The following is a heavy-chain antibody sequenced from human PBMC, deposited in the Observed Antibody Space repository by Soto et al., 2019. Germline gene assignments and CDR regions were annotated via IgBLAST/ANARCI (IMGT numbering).Heavy chain of an antibody. V-gene: IGHV4-59*02. CDR1: GGSVTSYY. CDR2: IYYSGTT. J-gene: IGHJ5*02. D-gene: IGHD6-13*01. CDR3: AKGQQLVRGGNWFDP. Sequence: PSETLSLTCTVSGGSVTSYYWTWIRQPPGKGLEWIGYIYYSGTTNYNPSLKSRVTLSVDTSKNQFSLKLTSVTAEDTAVYYCAKGQQLVRGGNWFDPWGQGTLVTVSS.